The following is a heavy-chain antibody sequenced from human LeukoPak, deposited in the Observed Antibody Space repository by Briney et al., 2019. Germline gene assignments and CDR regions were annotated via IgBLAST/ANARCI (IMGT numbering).Heavy chain of an antibody. CDR3: ASTQWLLTGGIYYFDY. Sequence: GASVKVSCKASGYTFASYGISWVRQAPGQGPEWMGWISAYNGNTNYAQKLQGRVTMTTDTSTSTAYMELRSLRSDDTAVYYCASTQWLLTGGIYYFDYWGQGTLVTVSS. D-gene: IGHD6-19*01. CDR2: ISAYNGNT. CDR1: GYTFASYG. V-gene: IGHV1-18*01. J-gene: IGHJ4*02.